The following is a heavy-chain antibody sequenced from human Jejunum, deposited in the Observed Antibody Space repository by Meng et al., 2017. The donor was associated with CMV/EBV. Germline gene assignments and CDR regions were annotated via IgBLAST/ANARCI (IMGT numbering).Heavy chain of an antibody. CDR3: VRVDTMTTFLLDS. D-gene: IGHD4-11*01. Sequence: SGGSFGSTSYPWGWVGQSPGKGLEWVGSISYTGSTYYNPSLERRLTISVDRSKNQFSLRLTTATAADAAVYYCVRVDTMTTFLLDSWGPGTLVTVSS. CDR1: GGSFGSTSYP. V-gene: IGHV4-39*07. J-gene: IGHJ4*02. CDR2: ISYTGST.